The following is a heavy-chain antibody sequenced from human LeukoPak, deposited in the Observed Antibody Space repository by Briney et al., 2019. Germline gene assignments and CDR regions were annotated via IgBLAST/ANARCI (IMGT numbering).Heavy chain of an antibody. CDR1: GGSISSHY. CDR3: GRAGYDFWSGYYLESYYYYYYMVV. Sequence: SETLSLTCTVSGGSISSHYWSWIRQPPGKGLEWIGYIYYSGSTNYNPSLKSRVTISVDTSKNQFSLKLNPVTAADPAVYYCGRAGYDFWSGYYLESYYYYYYMVVWGKGTTVTVSS. V-gene: IGHV4-59*11. J-gene: IGHJ6*03. D-gene: IGHD3-3*01. CDR2: IYYSGST.